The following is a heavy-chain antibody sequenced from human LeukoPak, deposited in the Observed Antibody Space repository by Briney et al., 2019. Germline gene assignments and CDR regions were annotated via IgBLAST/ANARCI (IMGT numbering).Heavy chain of an antibody. CDR2: VSPYNGDT. V-gene: IGHV1-18*01. CDR3: ARVQDLLRYFDPPVRLILPFHY. Sequence: KCPSKAAGGVFSSEGIRGGRRAPGQGGGWRGWVSPYNGDTRYTQKFTGRVTISTDTSTSTTYMRMRRLRPDDTPVYYCARVQDLLRYFDPPVRLILPFHYWGQGTLVPVSS. D-gene: IGHD3-9*01. CDR1: GGVFSSEG. J-gene: IGHJ4*02.